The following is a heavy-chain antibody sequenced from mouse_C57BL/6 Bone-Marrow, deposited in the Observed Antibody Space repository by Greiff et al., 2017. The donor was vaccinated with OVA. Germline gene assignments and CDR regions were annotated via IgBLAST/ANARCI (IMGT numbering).Heavy chain of an antibody. Sequence: EVQGVESGAGLVKPGGSLKLSCAASGFTFSSYAMSWVRQTPEKRLEWVAYISSGGDYIYYADTVKGRFTISRDNARNTLYLQMSSLKSEDTAMYYCTRQFYGSSGWYFDVWGTGTTVTVSS. CDR1: GFTFSSYA. D-gene: IGHD1-1*01. J-gene: IGHJ1*03. CDR2: ISSGGDYI. V-gene: IGHV5-9-1*02. CDR3: TRQFYGSSGWYFDV.